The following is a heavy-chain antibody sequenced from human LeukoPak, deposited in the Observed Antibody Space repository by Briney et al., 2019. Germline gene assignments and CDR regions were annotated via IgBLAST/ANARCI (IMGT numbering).Heavy chain of an antibody. V-gene: IGHV3-30*02. Sequence: GGTLCLSCAVSGLTFRTYCMNWVRQAPGKGLEWVTVIRYDGSDKVYAYSMRGRFTISRDNSKNTLFLQLNSLRVEDTAVYYCAKRADYYDSSRALYDAFDLWGQGTMVTVSS. J-gene: IGHJ3*01. CDR3: AKRADYYDSSRALYDAFDL. CDR2: IRYDGSDK. D-gene: IGHD3-16*01. CDR1: GLTFRTYC.